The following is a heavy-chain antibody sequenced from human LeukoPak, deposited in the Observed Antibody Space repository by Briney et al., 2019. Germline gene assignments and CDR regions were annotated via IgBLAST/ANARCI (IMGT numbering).Heavy chain of an antibody. CDR1: GGSISSYY. D-gene: IGHD3-22*01. V-gene: IGHV4-59*01. CDR2: IYYSGST. CDR3: AREPYYYDSSGYSN. Sequence: SETLSLTCTVSGGSISSYYWSWIRQPPGKGLEWIGYIYYSGSTNYNPSLKSRVTISVDTSKNQFSLKLSSVTAADTAVYYCAREPYYYDSSGYSNWGQGTLVTVSS. J-gene: IGHJ4*02.